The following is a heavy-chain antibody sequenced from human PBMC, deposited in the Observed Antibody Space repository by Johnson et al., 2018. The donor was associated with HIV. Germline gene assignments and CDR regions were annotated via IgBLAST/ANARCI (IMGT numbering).Heavy chain of an antibody. Sequence: VQLVESGGGVVQPGRSLRLSCAAPGFTFSNYAMDWVRQAPGKGLEWVAVISYDGSNKYYADSVKGRFTISRDNSKNTLYLQINRLRAEDTAVYYCAKDLGESENEEWATDYYDFSIGYPGQDPRAVVGAFDIWGQGTMVTVSS. CDR3: AKDLGESENEEWATDYYDFSIGYPGQDPRAVVGAFDI. V-gene: IGHV3-30*18. CDR1: GFTFSNYA. D-gene: IGHD3-3*01. J-gene: IGHJ3*02. CDR2: ISYDGSNK.